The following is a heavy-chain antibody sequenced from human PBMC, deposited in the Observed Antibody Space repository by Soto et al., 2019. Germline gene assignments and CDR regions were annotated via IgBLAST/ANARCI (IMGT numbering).Heavy chain of an antibody. J-gene: IGHJ4*02. CDR3: AKATTNGGWFNPFDS. CDR1: GFSFVNYA. D-gene: IGHD6-19*01. CDR2: LSGSGTST. Sequence: AAVSLRLSCAASGFSFVNYAMNWVRQAPGKGLEWVSGLSGSGTSTYYADSVKGRFTISRDNSRDTLFLQMNSLTADDTAVYYCAKATTNGGWFNPFDSWGQGVLVTVSS. V-gene: IGHV3-23*01.